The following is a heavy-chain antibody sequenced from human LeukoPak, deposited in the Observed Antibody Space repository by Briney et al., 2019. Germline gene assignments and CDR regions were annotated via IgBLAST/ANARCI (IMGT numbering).Heavy chain of an antibody. D-gene: IGHD1-26*01. V-gene: IGHV3-7*01. Sequence: GGSLRLSCAASGFTFSSYWMSWVRQAPGKGLEWVANMKQDGSEKYYVDSVKGRFTISRDNAKNSLYLQMNSLRAEDTAVYYCARDRALVGATGYYYYGMDVWGQGTTVTVSS. CDR2: MKQDGSEK. J-gene: IGHJ6*02. CDR1: GFTFSSYW. CDR3: ARDRALVGATGYYYYGMDV.